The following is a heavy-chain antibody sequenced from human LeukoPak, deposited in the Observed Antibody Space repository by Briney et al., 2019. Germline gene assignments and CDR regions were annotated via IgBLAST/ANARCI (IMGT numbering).Heavy chain of an antibody. J-gene: IGHJ5*02. V-gene: IGHV4-59*06. Sequence: SETLSLTCTVSGGSISSYYWSWIRQPPGKGLGWIGYIYYSGSTYYNPSLKSRVTISVDTSKNRFSLKLSSVTAADTAVYYCASALLLGWFDPWGQGTLVTVSS. D-gene: IGHD2-15*01. CDR1: GGSISSYY. CDR2: IYYSGST. CDR3: ASALLLGWFDP.